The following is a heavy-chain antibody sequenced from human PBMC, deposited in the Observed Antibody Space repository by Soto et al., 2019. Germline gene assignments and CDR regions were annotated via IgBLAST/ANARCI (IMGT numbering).Heavy chain of an antibody. V-gene: IGHV3-48*01. CDR3: ARGSRFSDY. J-gene: IGHJ4*02. D-gene: IGHD4-17*01. Sequence: GGSLRLSCAASGFTFSSYSMNWVRQAPGKGLEWVSYISTTSTIYYADSVKGRFTISRDNAKNSLYLQMNSLRAEDTAVYYCARGSRFSDYWGQGTLVTVSS. CDR1: GFTFSSYS. CDR2: ISTTSTI.